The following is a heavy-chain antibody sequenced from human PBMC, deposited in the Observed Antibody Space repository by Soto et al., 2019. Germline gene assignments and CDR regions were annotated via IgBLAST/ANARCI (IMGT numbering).Heavy chain of an antibody. V-gene: IGHV3-23*01. CDR2: ISGSGGST. Sequence: PGGSLRLSCAASGFTFSSYAMSWVRQAPGKGLEWVSAISGSGGSTYYADSVKGRFTISRDNAKNSLYLEMNSLRAEDTAVYYCARARRTESHYDSSGYTAEYFQYWGQGTLVTVSS. CDR3: ARARRTESHYDSSGYTAEYFQY. D-gene: IGHD3-22*01. J-gene: IGHJ1*01. CDR1: GFTFSSYA.